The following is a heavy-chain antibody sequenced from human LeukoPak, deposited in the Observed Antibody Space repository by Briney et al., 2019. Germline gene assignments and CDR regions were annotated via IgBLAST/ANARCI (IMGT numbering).Heavy chain of an antibody. Sequence: SETLSLTCAVYGGSFSGYYWSWIRQPPGKGLEWIGEINHSGSTNYNPSLKSRVTISVDTSKNQFSLKLSSVIAADTAVYYCARDLGVVGATWSGGANDYWGQGTLVTVSS. D-gene: IGHD1-26*01. V-gene: IGHV4-34*01. CDR2: INHSGST. CDR3: ARDLGVVGATWSGGANDY. CDR1: GGSFSGYY. J-gene: IGHJ4*02.